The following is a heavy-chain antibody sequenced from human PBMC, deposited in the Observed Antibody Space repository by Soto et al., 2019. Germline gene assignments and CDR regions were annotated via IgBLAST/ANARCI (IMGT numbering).Heavy chain of an antibody. Sequence: QVHLVQSGAEVKKPGSSVKVSCKASGGTFSNHAINWVRQAPGQGLEWMVRIIPIFTTTNYARKFQGRVSNAADEYTITAYMELSSLKHDDKAVYECEREVAADQNFQEHVFDIWGQWKLITVSS. CDR1: GGTFSNHA. V-gene: IGHV1-69*12. CDR3: EREVAADQNFQEHVFDI. D-gene: IGHD2-15*01. CDR2: IIPIFTTT. J-gene: IGHJ3*02.